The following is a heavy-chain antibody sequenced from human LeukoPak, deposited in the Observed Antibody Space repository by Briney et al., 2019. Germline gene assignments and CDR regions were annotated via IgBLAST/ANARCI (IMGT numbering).Heavy chain of an antibody. D-gene: IGHD6-19*01. Sequence: PSETLSLTCAVYGGSFSGYYWSWIRQPPGKGLEWIGEINHSGSTNYNPSLKSRVTISVDTSKNQFSLKLSSVTAADTAVCYCARLREAVTGRAFDIWGQGTMVTVSS. J-gene: IGHJ3*02. CDR2: INHSGST. V-gene: IGHV4-34*01. CDR1: GGSFSGYY. CDR3: ARLREAVTGRAFDI.